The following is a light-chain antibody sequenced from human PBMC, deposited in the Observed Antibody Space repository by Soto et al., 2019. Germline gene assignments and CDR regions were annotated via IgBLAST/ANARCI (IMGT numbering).Light chain of an antibody. Sequence: QSALTQPDSVYGSPGQSVAISCTAASSDIGNYNYVSWYQQRPGKVPKLIIHDVSDRPSGVSDRFSGSKSGNTASLTISGLQAEDEADYYCSSYTSTSTYVFGTGTKVTVL. CDR3: SSYTSTSTYV. V-gene: IGLV2-14*03. CDR1: SSDIGNYNY. J-gene: IGLJ1*01. CDR2: DVS.